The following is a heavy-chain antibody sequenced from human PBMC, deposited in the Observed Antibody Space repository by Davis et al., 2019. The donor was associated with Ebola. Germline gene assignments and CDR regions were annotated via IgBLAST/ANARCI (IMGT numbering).Heavy chain of an antibody. CDR1: GGSISSYY. D-gene: IGHD3-10*01. J-gene: IGHJ6*04. CDR3: ARGPLSGGLDV. Sequence: PSETLSLTCTVSGGSISSYYWSWIRQPPGKGLEWIGEINHSGSTNYNPSLKSRVTISVDTSKNQFSLKLSSVTAADTAVYYCARGPLSGGLDVWGKGTTVTVSS. CDR2: INHSGST. V-gene: IGHV4-34*01.